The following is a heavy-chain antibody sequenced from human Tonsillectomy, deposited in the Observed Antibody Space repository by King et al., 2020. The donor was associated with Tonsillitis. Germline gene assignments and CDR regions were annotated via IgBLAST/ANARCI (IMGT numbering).Heavy chain of an antibody. CDR1: GFTFSSYA. V-gene: IGHV3-23*04. CDR2: ISGSGGST. CDR3: AKDRVTTFDRIFDY. Sequence: VQLVQSGGGLVQPGGSLKLSCAASGFTFSSYAMSWVRLAAGKGLEWVSGISGSGGSTYYADSVKGRFNIYRDNSKNTLYLHMNSRRAEDTAVYYCAKDRVTTFDRIFDYWGQGTLVTVSS. J-gene: IGHJ4*02. D-gene: IGHD4-17*01.